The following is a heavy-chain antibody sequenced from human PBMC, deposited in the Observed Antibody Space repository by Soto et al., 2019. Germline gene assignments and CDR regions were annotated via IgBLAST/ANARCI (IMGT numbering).Heavy chain of an antibody. D-gene: IGHD1-26*01. J-gene: IGHJ4*02. CDR1: GFTFSNAW. V-gene: IGHV3-15*07. Sequence: GGSLRLSCAASGFTFSNAWMNWVRQAPGKGLEWVGRIKSKTDGGTTDYAAPVKGRFTISRDDSKNTLYLQMNSLKTEDTAVYYCTTDLIVGATPAPYDYWGQGTLVTVSS. CDR3: TTDLIVGATPAPYDY. CDR2: IKSKTDGGTT.